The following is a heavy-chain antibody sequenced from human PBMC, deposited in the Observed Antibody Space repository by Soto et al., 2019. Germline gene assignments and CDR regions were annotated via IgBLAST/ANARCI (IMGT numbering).Heavy chain of an antibody. D-gene: IGHD3-3*01. CDR1: GFSFSSYE. CDR2: ISTSVATM. CDR3: ARARRNFDFWSGPHLGDGMDV. Sequence: EVQVVESGGGFVQPGGSLRLSCAASGFSFSSYEMNWVRQAPGKGLERVSYISTSVATMSYADSVKGRFTISRDNGKKSLYLQLNSLRVEDTGVYYCARARRNFDFWSGPHLGDGMDVWGQGTAVTVSS. V-gene: IGHV3-48*03. J-gene: IGHJ6*02.